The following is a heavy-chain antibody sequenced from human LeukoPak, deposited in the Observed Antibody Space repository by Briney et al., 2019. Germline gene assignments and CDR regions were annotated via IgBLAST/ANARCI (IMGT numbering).Heavy chain of an antibody. Sequence: GASVKVSCKASGYTFTSYYMHWVRQAPGQGLEWMGIINPSGGSTSYAQKLQGRVTMTRDTSTSTVYMELSSLRSEDTAVYYCARLEGSGWSAGPWGQGTLVTVSS. D-gene: IGHD6-19*01. CDR3: ARLEGSGWSAGP. V-gene: IGHV1-46*01. J-gene: IGHJ5*02. CDR2: INPSGGST. CDR1: GYTFTSYY.